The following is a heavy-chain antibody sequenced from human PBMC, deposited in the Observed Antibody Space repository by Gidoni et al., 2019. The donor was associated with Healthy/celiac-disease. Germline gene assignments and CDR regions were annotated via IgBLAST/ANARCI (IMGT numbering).Heavy chain of an antibody. D-gene: IGHD6-13*01. CDR1: GFTFSSYS. Sequence: EVQLVESGGGLVQPGGSLTFSCSVPGFTFSSYSMNWVRQAIGKGLAWVSSIGSSSSYVYYADSGLGRFTISRDNARNSLYLKMNSRRGEDRAVYYWARDTAGIEDNWFDPWGQGTLVAVSS. CDR3: ARDTAGIEDNWFDP. V-gene: IGHV3-21*01. CDR2: IGSSSSYV. J-gene: IGHJ5*02.